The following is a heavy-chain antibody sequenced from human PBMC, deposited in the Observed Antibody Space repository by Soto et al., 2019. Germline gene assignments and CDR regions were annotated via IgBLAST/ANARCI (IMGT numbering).Heavy chain of an antibody. D-gene: IGHD2-2*02. Sequence: ASVKVSCKASGYTFTSYYMHWVRQAPGQGLEWMGIINPSSGTTSYAQTFQGRVTMTRDTSTSTVYMELSSLRSEDTAVYYCARHCSNTSCYREAIDYWGQGTLVPVSS. CDR1: GYTFTSYY. CDR2: INPSSGTT. J-gene: IGHJ4*02. V-gene: IGHV1-46*01. CDR3: ARHCSNTSCYREAIDY.